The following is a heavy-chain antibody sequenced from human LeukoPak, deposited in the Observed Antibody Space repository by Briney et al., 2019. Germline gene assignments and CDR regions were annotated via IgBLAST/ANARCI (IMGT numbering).Heavy chain of an antibody. D-gene: IGHD1-26*01. Sequence: GGSLRLSCAASGFTVSSTYMSWVRQAPGMGLEWVSVIYSSGRIYYADSVKGRFTISRDDSKNTLNLQMNSLRAEDTAVYYCAKGPVSAIVGATTLDYWGQGTLVTVSS. CDR3: AKGPVSAIVGATTLDY. CDR1: GFTVSSTY. CDR2: IYSSGRI. J-gene: IGHJ4*02. V-gene: IGHV3-53*01.